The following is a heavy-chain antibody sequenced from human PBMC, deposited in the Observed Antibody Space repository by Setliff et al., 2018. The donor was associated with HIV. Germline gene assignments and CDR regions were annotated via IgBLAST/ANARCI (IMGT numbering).Heavy chain of an antibody. D-gene: IGHD4-17*01. CDR2: ISFSGNTT. Sequence: GGSLRLSCAVSGFFFSDHYMSWIRQAPGKGLEWVSYISFSGNTTYYRDSVRGRFTIARDNARNSLYLQMNSLKADDTAVYYCARAKIGPAGDRTYYYGMDVWGQGTTVTVSS. V-gene: IGHV3-11*01. CDR3: ARAKIGPAGDRTYYYGMDV. CDR1: GFFFSDHY. J-gene: IGHJ6*02.